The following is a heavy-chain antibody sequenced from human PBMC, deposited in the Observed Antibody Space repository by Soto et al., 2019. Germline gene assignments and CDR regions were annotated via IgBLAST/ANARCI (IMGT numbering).Heavy chain of an antibody. V-gene: IGHV1-69*01. CDR3: ATFWTTVTSRAFDI. Sequence: QVQLVQSVAEVKKPGSSVNGSCKASGGTFSSYAISWVRQAPGQGLEWMGGIIPIFGTANYAQKFQGIVTITTDESASTAYMELSSLRSEDTAVYYCATFWTTVTSRAFDIWGQGTMVTVSS. CDR2: IIPIFGTA. J-gene: IGHJ3*02. CDR1: GGTFSSYA. D-gene: IGHD4-17*01.